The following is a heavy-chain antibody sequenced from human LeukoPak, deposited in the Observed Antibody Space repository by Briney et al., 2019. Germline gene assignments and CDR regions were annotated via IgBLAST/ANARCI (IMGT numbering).Heavy chain of an antibody. CDR3: AREVTYYYDSSGSFDY. J-gene: IGHJ4*02. Sequence: SETLSLTCTVSGGSISSYYWSWIRQPPGKGLEWIGYIYYSGSTNYNPSLKSRVTISVDTSENQFSLKLSSVTAADTAVYYCAREVTYYYDSSGSFDYWGQGTLVTASS. CDR1: GGSISSYY. V-gene: IGHV4-59*01. D-gene: IGHD3-22*01. CDR2: IYYSGST.